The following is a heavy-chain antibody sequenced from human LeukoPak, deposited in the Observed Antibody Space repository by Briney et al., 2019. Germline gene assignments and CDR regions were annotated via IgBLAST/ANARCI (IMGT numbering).Heavy chain of an antibody. CDR2: INHSGST. CDR1: GGSFSGYY. J-gene: IGHJ5*02. Sequence: MPSETLSLTCAVYGGSFSGYYWSWIRQPPGKGLEWIGEINHSGSTNYNPSLKSRVTISVDTSKNQFSLKLSSVTAADTAVYYCARRVVVVPAARRRGGQQKYNWFDPWGQGTLVTVSS. V-gene: IGHV4-34*01. CDR3: ARRVVVVPAARRRGGQQKYNWFDP. D-gene: IGHD2-2*01.